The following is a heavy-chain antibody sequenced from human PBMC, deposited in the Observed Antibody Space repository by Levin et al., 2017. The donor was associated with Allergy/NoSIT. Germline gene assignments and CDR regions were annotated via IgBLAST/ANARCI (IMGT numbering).Heavy chain of an antibody. D-gene: IGHD1-1*01. CDR2: IYYSGST. V-gene: IGHV4-39*01. J-gene: IGHJ4*02. CDR1: GGSISSSNYY. CDR3: AKHNTNWNLPGPVDY. Sequence: KTSETLSLTCTVSGGSISSSNYYWDWIRQPPGKGLEWIGTIYYSGSTYYNPSLKSRVTVSVDTSKNQFSLKLSSVTATDTAVYYCAKHNTNWNLPGPVDYWGQGTLVTVSS.